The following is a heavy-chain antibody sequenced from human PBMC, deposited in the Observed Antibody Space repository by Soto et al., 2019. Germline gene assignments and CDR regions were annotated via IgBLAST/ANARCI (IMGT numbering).Heavy chain of an antibody. CDR2: ISGSGGST. D-gene: IGHD3-10*01. CDR3: AKGQDLYGSGSYYYYYMDV. J-gene: IGHJ6*03. CDR1: GFTFSSYA. Sequence: GGSLRLSCAASGFTFSSYAMSWVRQAPGKGLEWVSAISGSGGSTYYADSVKGRFTISRDNSKNTLYLQMNSLRAEDTAVYYGAKGQDLYGSGSYYYYYMDVWGKGTTVTVSS. V-gene: IGHV3-23*01.